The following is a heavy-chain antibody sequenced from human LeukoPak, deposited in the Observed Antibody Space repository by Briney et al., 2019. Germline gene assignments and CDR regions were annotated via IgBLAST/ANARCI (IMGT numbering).Heavy chain of an antibody. V-gene: IGHV1-2*02. D-gene: IGHD2-2*01. J-gene: IGHJ6*03. Sequence: ASVKVSCKASGYTFTDYYLHWVRQAPGQGLEWMGWINPKSGVTDSKMKFQGRVTLTRDTSITTAYMELVSLTSDDAAVYYCARAGGYCGSASCYSGYYYYFMDVWSKGTTVTVSS. CDR1: GYTFTDYY. CDR3: ARAGGYCGSASCYSGYYYYFMDV. CDR2: INPKSGVT.